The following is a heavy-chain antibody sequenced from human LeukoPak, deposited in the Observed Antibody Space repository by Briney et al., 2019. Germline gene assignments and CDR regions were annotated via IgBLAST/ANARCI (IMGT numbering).Heavy chain of an antibody. CDR2: IYYSGST. D-gene: IGHD6-13*01. Sequence: PSETLSLTCAVSGGSISSHYWSWMRQPPGKGLEWIGYIYYSGSTNYNPSLKSRVTMSVDTSKNQFSLKLSSVTAADTAVYYCARGAAAVAFDYWGQGTLVTVSS. V-gene: IGHV4-59*11. CDR3: ARGAAAVAFDY. J-gene: IGHJ4*02. CDR1: GGSISSHY.